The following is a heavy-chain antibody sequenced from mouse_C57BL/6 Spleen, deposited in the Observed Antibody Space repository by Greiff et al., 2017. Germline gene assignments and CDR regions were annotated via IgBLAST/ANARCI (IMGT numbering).Heavy chain of an antibody. CDR1: GYTFTSYW. V-gene: IGHV1-72*01. J-gene: IGHJ4*01. Sequence: QVQLQQPGAELVKPGASVKLSCKASGYTFTSYWMHWVKQRPGRGLEWIGRIDPNSGGTKYNEKFKSKATLTVDKPSNTAYMQLSSLTSEDSAVYYCGIYDCDGDDYAMDYWGQGTSVTVSS. CDR2: IDPNSGGT. CDR3: GIYDCDGDDYAMDY. D-gene: IGHD2-4*01.